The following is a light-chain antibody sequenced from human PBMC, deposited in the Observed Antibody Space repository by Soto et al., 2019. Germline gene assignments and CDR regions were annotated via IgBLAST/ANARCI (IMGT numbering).Light chain of an antibody. CDR3: SSYAGSSTWV. CDR1: SSDVGSYNL. V-gene: IGLV2-23*01. Sequence: QSALTQPASVSGSPGQSITISCTGTSSDVGSYNLVSWYQQHPGKAPKLMIYEGSKRPSGVSNRFSGSKSVNTASLTISGLQAEDEAVYFCSSYAGSSTWVFGGGTTLTVL. CDR2: EGS. J-gene: IGLJ3*02.